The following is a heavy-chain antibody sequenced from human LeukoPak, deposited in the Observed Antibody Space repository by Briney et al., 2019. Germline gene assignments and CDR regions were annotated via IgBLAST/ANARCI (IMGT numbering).Heavy chain of an antibody. Sequence: PSETLSLTCTVSGASISSYYWSWIRQPPGKGLEWIGYIYYNGATNHNPSFKGRVTMSVDTSKSQFSLNLSSVTAADTAVYYCARRHSSGWSFDYWGQGTLVTVSS. V-gene: IGHV4-59*01. J-gene: IGHJ4*02. CDR2: IYYNGAT. CDR3: ARRHSSGWSFDY. D-gene: IGHD6-19*01. CDR1: GASISSYY.